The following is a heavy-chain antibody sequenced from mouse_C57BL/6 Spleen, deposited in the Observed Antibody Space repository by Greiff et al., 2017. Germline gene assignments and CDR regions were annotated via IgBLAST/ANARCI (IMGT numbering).Heavy chain of an antibody. CDR1: GYTFTSYW. CDR3: TRSSPWGYAMDY. J-gene: IGHJ4*01. Sequence: EVQLQQSGTVLARPGASVKMSCKTSGYTFTSYWMHWVKQRPGQGLEWIGAIYPGNSDTSYNQKFKGKAKLTAVTSASTAYMELSSLTNEDSAVYYCTRSSPWGYAMDYWGQGTSVTDSS. CDR2: IYPGNSDT. V-gene: IGHV1-5*01.